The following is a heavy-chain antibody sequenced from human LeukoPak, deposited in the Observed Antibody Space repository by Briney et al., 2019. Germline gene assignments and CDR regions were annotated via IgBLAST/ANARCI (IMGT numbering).Heavy chain of an antibody. V-gene: IGHV3-74*01. CDR3: VSFYETY. D-gene: IGHD2-2*01. J-gene: IGHJ4*02. CDR2: INSDGSWT. Sequence: SGGSLRLSCAASGNYWMHWVRQAPGKGLVWVSHINSDGSWTGYADSVKGRFTISKDNAKNTVYLQMNNLRAEDTAVYYCVSFYETYRGRGTLVTVSS. CDR1: GNYW.